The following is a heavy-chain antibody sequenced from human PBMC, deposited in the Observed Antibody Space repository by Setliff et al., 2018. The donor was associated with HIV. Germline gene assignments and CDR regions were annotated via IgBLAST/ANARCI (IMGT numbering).Heavy chain of an antibody. V-gene: IGHV4-39*01. CDR2: IYQSGST. CDR1: GRSISSSPYY. J-gene: IGHJ6*03. CDR3: ARGRYRSRWYASDHYYIDV. D-gene: IGHD6-13*01. Sequence: KTLYLTCTVSGRSISSSPYYWGWIRQPPGKGLEWIASIYQSGSTYYNPSLKSRVIISVDTSKNQFSLKLRPVTAADTALYYCARGRYRSRWYASDHYYIDVWGKGTTVTVSS.